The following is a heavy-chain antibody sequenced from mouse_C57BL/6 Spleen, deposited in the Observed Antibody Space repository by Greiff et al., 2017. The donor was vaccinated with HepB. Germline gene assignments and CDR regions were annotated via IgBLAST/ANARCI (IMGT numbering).Heavy chain of an antibody. CDR1: GYTFTSYW. CDR3: AIYGYFYGSSYGGAWFAY. D-gene: IGHD1-1*01. Sequence: QVQLQQPGAELVKPGASVKMSCKASGYTFTSYWITWVKQRPGQGLEWIGDIYPGSGSTNYNEKFKSKATLTVDTSSSTADMQLSSLTSEDSAVYYRAIYGYFYGSSYGGAWFAYWGHGTLVTVSA. J-gene: IGHJ3*01. CDR2: IYPGSGST. V-gene: IGHV1-55*01.